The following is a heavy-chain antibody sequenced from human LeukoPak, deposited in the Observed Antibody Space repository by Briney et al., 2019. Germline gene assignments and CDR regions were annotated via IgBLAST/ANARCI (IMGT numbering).Heavy chain of an antibody. CDR1: GGTFSSYA. Sequence: SVKVSCKASGGTFSSYAISWVRQAPGQGLEWMGRIIPILGIANYAQKFQGRVTMTEDTSTDTAYMELSSLRSEDTAVYYCAVVVPAAIPKIFDYWGQGTLVTVSS. CDR2: IIPILGIA. D-gene: IGHD2-2*02. CDR3: AVVVPAAIPKIFDY. J-gene: IGHJ4*02. V-gene: IGHV1-69*04.